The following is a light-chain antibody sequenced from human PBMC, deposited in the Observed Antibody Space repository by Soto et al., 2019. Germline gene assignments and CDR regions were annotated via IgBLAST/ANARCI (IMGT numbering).Light chain of an antibody. V-gene: IGLV2-14*01. CDR1: SSDVGDNQY. J-gene: IGLJ3*02. CDR2: EVN. Sequence: QSVLTQPASVSGSPGQSITISCSGTSSDVGDNQYVSWYQQHPGKAPKLIISEVNNRPSGVSNRFSGSKSGNTASLTISGLQAEDEADYYCSAYSSINTWVFGGGTKLTVL. CDR3: SAYSSINTWV.